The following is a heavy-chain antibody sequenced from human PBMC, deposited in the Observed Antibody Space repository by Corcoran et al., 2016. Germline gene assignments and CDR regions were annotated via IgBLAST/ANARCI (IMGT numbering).Heavy chain of an antibody. V-gene: IGHV3-43D*03. Sequence: DVQLVESGGVVVQPGGSLRLSCAASGFSFADYAMHWVRQAPGQGLEWVSFINWDGGTNYYADSVKGRLTISRDNSKTSLYLQMNSLRADDTALYYCAKERNSYGLYYFDYWGQGTLVTVSA. D-gene: IGHD5-18*01. CDR2: INWDGGTN. J-gene: IGHJ4*02. CDR1: GFSFADYA. CDR3: AKERNSYGLYYFDY.